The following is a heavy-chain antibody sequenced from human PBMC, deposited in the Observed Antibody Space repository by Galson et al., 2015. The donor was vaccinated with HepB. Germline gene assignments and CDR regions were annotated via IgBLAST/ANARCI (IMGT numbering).Heavy chain of an antibody. CDR3: ARDLCSGGSCYWFDY. CDR1: GYTFTSYA. V-gene: IGHV7-4-1*02. Sequence: SVKVSCKASGYTFTSYAMNWVRQAPGQGLEWMGWINTNTGNPTYAQGFTGRFVFSLDTSVSTAYLQISSLKAEDTAVYYCARDLCSGGSCYWFDYWGQGTLVTVSS. D-gene: IGHD2-15*01. J-gene: IGHJ4*02. CDR2: INTNTGNP.